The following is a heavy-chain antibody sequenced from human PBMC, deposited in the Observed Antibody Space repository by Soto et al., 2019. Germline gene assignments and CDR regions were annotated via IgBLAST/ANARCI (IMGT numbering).Heavy chain of an antibody. CDR3: GRPPEGGSKWIFDL. CDR2: AKSKNDGGTI. V-gene: IGHV3-15*07. J-gene: IGHJ2*01. Sequence: EVQLVESGGGLVQPGGSLRLSCAASGFTFSNAWMNWVRQAPGKGLEWVGRAKSKNDGGTIDYAAPVKGRFSISRDDSKNTLDLQMNSLRIEDTAVYYCGRPPEGGSKWIFDLWGRGTLVTVSS. D-gene: IGHD3-16*01. CDR1: GFTFSNAW.